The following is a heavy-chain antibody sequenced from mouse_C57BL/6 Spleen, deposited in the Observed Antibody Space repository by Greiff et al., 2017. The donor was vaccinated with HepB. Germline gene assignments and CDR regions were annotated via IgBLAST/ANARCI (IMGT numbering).Heavy chain of an antibody. CDR2: IDPSDSYN. CDR3: AGVGGAVVAHGYFDV. Sequence: QVQLQQPGAELVMPGASVKLSCKASGYTFTSYWMHWVKQRPGQGLEWIGEIDPSDSYNNYNQKFKGKSTLTVDKSSSTAYMQLSSLTSEDSAVYDGAGVGGAVVAHGYFDVWGKGTTVTVSS. J-gene: IGHJ1*03. CDR1: GYTFTSYW. D-gene: IGHD1-1*01. V-gene: IGHV1-69*01.